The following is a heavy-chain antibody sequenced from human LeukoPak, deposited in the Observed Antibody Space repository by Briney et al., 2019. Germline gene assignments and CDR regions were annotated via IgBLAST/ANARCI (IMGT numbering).Heavy chain of an antibody. Sequence: AASVKVSCKASGYTFTGYYMHWVRQAPGQGLEWMGRINPNSGGTNYAPKFQGRVTMTRDTSISTAYMELSRLRSDDTAVYYCARSLGRATVTRYYFDYWGQGTLVTVSS. CDR3: ARSLGRATVTRYYFDY. CDR2: INPNSGGT. J-gene: IGHJ4*02. CDR1: GYTFTGYY. V-gene: IGHV1-2*06. D-gene: IGHD4-17*01.